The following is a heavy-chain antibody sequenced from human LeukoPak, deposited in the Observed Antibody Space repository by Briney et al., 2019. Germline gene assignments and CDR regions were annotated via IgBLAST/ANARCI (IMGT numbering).Heavy chain of an antibody. CDR2: IKQDGSEI. CDR3: ARLTTYYYDSSGYPPYYFDY. V-gene: IGHV3-7*01. CDR1: GFTFSSYW. Sequence: GGSLRLSCAASGFTFSSYWMNWVRQAPGMGLEWVANIKQDGSEIYYVGSVKGRFTISRDNAKNSLYLQMNSLRAEDTAVYYCARLTTYYYDSSGYPPYYFDYWGQGTLVTVSS. D-gene: IGHD3-22*01. J-gene: IGHJ4*02.